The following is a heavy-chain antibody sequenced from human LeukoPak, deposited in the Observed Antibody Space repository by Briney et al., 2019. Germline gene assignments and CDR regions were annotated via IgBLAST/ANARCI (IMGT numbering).Heavy chain of an antibody. CDR3: ARGNILSGYCFDF. CDR2: IHYTGGT. V-gene: IGHV4-34*01. J-gene: IGHJ4*02. D-gene: IGHD3-9*01. Sequence: SETLSLTCAVYGGSISGYYWSWIRQPPGKGLEWVGEIHYTGGTSYNPSLKSRATISIDASKNQLSLKLSSVTAADTAVYYCARGNILSGYCFDFWGQGALVTVSS. CDR1: GGSISGYY.